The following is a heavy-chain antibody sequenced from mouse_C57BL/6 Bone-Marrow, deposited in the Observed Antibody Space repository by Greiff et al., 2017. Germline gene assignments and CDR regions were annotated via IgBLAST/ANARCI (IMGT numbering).Heavy chain of an antibody. CDR1: GYTFTSYW. Sequence: QVQLQQPGAELVKPGASVKLSCKASGYTFTSYWMQWVKQRPGQGLEWIGEIDPSDSYTNYNQKFKGKATLTVDTSSRTAYMQLSSLTSEDSAVYYCARRRRLCGFAYWGQGTLVTVSA. CDR2: IDPSDSYT. V-gene: IGHV1-50*01. J-gene: IGHJ3*01. D-gene: IGHD3-2*02. CDR3: ARRRRLCGFAY.